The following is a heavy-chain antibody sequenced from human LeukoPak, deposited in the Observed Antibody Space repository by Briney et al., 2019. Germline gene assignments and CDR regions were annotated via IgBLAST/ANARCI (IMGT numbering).Heavy chain of an antibody. V-gene: IGHV4-34*01. CDR1: GGSFSGYY. CDR3: ASSSTRIAAAGAD. Sequence: SETLSLTCAVYGGSFSGYYWSWIRQPPGKGLEWIGEINHSGSTNYNPSLKSRVTISVDTSKNQFSLKLSSVTAADTAVYYCASSSTRIAAAGADWGQGTLVTVSS. J-gene: IGHJ4*02. CDR2: INHSGST. D-gene: IGHD6-13*01.